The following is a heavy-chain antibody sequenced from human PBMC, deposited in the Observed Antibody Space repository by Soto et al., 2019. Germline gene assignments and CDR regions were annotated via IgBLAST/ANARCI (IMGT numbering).Heavy chain of an antibody. CDR1: GDSVSSNSVV. V-gene: IGHV6-1*01. Sequence: PSQTLSLTCAISGDSVSSNSVVWNWIRQSPSGGLEWLGRTYYRSKWYSEYAISVQSRITVNADTSKNQVSLQLDSVTPDDTAVYYCARLIGNSGLDYRGQGTLVTVSS. CDR2: TYYRSKWYS. CDR3: ARLIGNSGLDY. D-gene: IGHD6-25*01. J-gene: IGHJ4*02.